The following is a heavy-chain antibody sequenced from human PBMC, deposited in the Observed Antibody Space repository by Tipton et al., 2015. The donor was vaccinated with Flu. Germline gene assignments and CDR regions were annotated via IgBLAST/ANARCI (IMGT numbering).Heavy chain of an antibody. CDR2: INHSGST. CDR3: ARGLGVVVAVAFDI. D-gene: IGHD2-15*01. CDR1: GGSFSGYY. J-gene: IGHJ3*02. Sequence: TLSLTCAVYGGSFSGYYWSWIRQSPGKGLGWIGEINHSGSTNYNPSLKSRVTISVDTSKNQFSLKLSSVTAADTAVYYGARGLGVVVAVAFDIWGPRDNDHRLF. V-gene: IGHV4-34*01.